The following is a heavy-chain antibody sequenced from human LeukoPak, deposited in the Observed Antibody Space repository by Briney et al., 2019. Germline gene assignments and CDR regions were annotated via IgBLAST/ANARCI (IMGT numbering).Heavy chain of an antibody. CDR1: GGSISSYY. D-gene: IGHD5-18*01. V-gene: IGHV4-59*01. Sequence: SETLSLTCIVSGGSISSYYWSWIRQPPRKGLEWIGYIYYSGSTNYNPSLKSRVTISVDTSKNQFSLKLSSVTAADTAVYYCARSESGTAMVLDWGQGTLVTVSS. CDR2: IYYSGST. J-gene: IGHJ4*02. CDR3: ARSESGTAMVLD.